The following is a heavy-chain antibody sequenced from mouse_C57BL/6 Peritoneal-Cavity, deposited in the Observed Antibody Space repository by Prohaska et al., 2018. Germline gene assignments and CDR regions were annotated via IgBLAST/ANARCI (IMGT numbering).Heavy chain of an antibody. J-gene: IGHJ2*01. Sequence: NLVESGGGLVKPGGSLKLSCAASGFTFSSYAMSWVRQTPEKRLEWVATISDGGSYTYYPDNVKGRFTISRDNAKNNLYLQMSHLKSEDTAMYYCARDRIDYWGQGTTLTVSS. V-gene: IGHV5-4*03. CDR2: ISDGGSYT. CDR1: GFTFSSYA. CDR3: ARDRIDY.